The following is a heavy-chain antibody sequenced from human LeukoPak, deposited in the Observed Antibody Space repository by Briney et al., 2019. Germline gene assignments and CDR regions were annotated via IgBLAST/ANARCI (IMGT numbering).Heavy chain of an antibody. V-gene: IGHV1-69*06. J-gene: IGHJ4*02. D-gene: IGHD5-18*01. Sequence: SVKVSCKASGGTFSSYAISWVRQAPGQGLEWMGGIIPIFGTANYAQKFQGRVTITADKSTSTAYMELSSLRSEDTAVYYCARDRVGYSYGPFDYWGQGALVTVSS. CDR1: GGTFSSYA. CDR2: IIPIFGTA. CDR3: ARDRVGYSYGPFDY.